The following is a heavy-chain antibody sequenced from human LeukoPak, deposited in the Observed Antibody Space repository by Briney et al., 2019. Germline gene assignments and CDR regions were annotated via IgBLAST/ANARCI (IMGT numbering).Heavy chain of an antibody. D-gene: IGHD3-22*01. CDR1: GFTFSGSA. V-gene: IGHV3-73*01. CDR3: TRLVYYYDSSGYPNSGY. J-gene: IGHJ4*02. CDR2: IRSKANSYAT. Sequence: GGSLRLSCAASGFTFSGSAMHWVRQASGKGLEWVGRIRSKANSYATAYAASVKGRFTISRDDSKNTAYLQMNSLKTEDTAVYYCTRLVYYYDSSGYPNSGYWGQGTLVTVSS.